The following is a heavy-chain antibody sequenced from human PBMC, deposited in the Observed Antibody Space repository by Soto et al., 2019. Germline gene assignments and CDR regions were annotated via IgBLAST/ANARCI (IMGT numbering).Heavy chain of an antibody. J-gene: IGHJ6*02. CDR1: GFTLNSYS. V-gene: IGHV3-48*02. CDR2: LSISRSTI. CDR3: VRGRSDSLMDV. Sequence: EVQPVESGGDLVQPGGSLRLSCAGSGFTLNSYSMNWVRQAPGKGLEWVSYLSISRSTIYYADSVKGRFTISRDDAKNSLYLQMNSLRDDDTAVYFCVRGRSDSLMDVWGQGTTVTVSS.